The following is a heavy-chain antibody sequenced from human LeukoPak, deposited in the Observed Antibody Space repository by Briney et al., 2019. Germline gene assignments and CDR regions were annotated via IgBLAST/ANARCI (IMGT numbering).Heavy chain of an antibody. CDR2: INHSGST. CDR3: ARGSLYYDFWSGYNPFDY. Sequence: PSETLSLTCAVYGGSFSGYYWSWIRQPPGKGLEWIGEINHSGSTNYNPSLKSRVTISVDTSKNQFSLKLSSVTAADTAVYYCARGSLYYDFWSGYNPFDYWGQGTLVTVSS. J-gene: IGHJ4*02. D-gene: IGHD3-3*01. V-gene: IGHV4-34*01. CDR1: GGSFSGYY.